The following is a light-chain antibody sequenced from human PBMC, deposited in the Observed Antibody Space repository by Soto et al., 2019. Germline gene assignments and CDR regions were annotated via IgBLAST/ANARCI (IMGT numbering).Light chain of an antibody. CDR3: CSYAGSYTFV. V-gene: IGLV2-11*01. CDR2: DVS. Sequence: QSVLTQPGSVSGSPGQSVTISCTGTSSDVGGYNYVSWYQQHPGKAPKLMIYDVSKRPSGVPDRFSGSKSGNTASLTISGLQAEDEPDYYCCSYAGSYTFVFGTGTKVTVL. J-gene: IGLJ1*01. CDR1: SSDVGGYNY.